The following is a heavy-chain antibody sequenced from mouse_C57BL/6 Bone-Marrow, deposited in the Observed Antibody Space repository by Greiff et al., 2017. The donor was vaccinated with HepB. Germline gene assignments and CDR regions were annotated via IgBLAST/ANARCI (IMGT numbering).Heavy chain of an antibody. CDR1: GFTFTDYY. V-gene: IGHV7-3*01. CDR3: ARLGGNGAMDY. Sequence: EVQVVESGGGLVQPGGSLSLSCAASGFTFTDYYMSWVRQPPGKALEWLGFIRNKANGYTTEYSASVKGRFTISRDNSQSILYLQMNALRAEDSATYYCARLGGNGAMDYWGQGTSVTVSS. CDR2: IRNKANGYTT. D-gene: IGHD2-1*01. J-gene: IGHJ4*01.